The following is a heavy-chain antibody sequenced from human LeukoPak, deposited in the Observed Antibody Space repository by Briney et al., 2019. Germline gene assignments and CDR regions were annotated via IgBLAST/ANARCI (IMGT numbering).Heavy chain of an antibody. D-gene: IGHD5-12*01. Sequence: GGSLRLSCAASGFTFSSYGMHWVRQAPGKGLEWVAIISYDGSNKYYADSVKGRFTISRDNSKHTLDLQMNSLRAEDTAVYYCARDLRPYSGYDNLAFDIWGQGTRVTVSS. J-gene: IGHJ3*02. CDR2: ISYDGSNK. V-gene: IGHV3-30*03. CDR1: GFTFSSYG. CDR3: ARDLRPYSGYDNLAFDI.